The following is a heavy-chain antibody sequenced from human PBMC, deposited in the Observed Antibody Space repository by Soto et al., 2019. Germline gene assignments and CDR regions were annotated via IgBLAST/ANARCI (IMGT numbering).Heavy chain of an antibody. Sequence: EVQLLESGGGLVQPGGSLRLSCAASGYKFSNYAMTWVRQAPGKGLEWVSCISNGGDYIYYADAVKGRVTISRDRSTSTLYLQMNGLTADYTAVYYCTEGAGPLGTNEWYLDVWGRGTLVTVSP. D-gene: IGHD3-16*01. CDR3: TEGAGPLGTNEWYLDV. CDR1: GYKFSNYA. V-gene: IGHV3-23*01. J-gene: IGHJ2*01. CDR2: ISNGGDYI.